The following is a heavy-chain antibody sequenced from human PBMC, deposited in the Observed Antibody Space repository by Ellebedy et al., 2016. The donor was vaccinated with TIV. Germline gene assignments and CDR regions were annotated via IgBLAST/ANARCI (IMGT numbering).Heavy chain of an antibody. V-gene: IGHV3-9*01. CDR2: INWNGGSV. CDR3: TRSAYGDYGFDS. Sequence: SLKISCAASGFTFDDYAMHWVRQSPGKGLEWVAYINWNGGSVVYADSVKGRFTISRDNAKKSLSLQMNSLRAEDTALYYCTRSAYGDYGFDSWGQGSLVTVSS. J-gene: IGHJ4*02. D-gene: IGHD4-17*01. CDR1: GFTFDDYA.